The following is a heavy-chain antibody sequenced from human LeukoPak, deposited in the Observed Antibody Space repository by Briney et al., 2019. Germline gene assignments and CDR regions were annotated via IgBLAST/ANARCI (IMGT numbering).Heavy chain of an antibody. CDR3: ASPLRYFDWSFDY. Sequence: SEALSLTCTVSGGSTSSSSYYWGWIRQPPGKGLEWIGSIYYSGSTYYNPSLKSRVTISVDTSKNQFSLKLSSVTAADTAVYYCASPLRYFDWSFDYWGQGTLVTVSS. CDR1: GGSTSSSSYY. CDR2: IYYSGST. J-gene: IGHJ4*02. D-gene: IGHD3-9*01. V-gene: IGHV4-39*01.